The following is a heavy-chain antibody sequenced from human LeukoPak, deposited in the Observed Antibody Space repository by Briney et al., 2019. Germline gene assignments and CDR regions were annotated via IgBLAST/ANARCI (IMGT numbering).Heavy chain of an antibody. Sequence: PGGSLRLSCTGSGFTFGDYAMTWVRQAPGKGLEWVGFIRSQIYGGTPEYAASVKGRFTISRDDSKNTLFLQMNSLKTEDTAVYYCTTDRPTLPLDYWGQGTLVTVSS. CDR1: GFTFGDYA. CDR3: TTDRPTLPLDY. J-gene: IGHJ4*02. D-gene: IGHD4-17*01. V-gene: IGHV3-49*04. CDR2: IRSQIYGGTP.